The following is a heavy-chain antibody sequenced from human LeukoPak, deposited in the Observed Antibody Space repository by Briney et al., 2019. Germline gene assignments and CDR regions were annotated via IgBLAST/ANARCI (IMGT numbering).Heavy chain of an antibody. D-gene: IGHD6-19*01. CDR3: AREGGSSGWYDAFHI. CDR2: ISTSSSYI. CDR1: GFTFDDYA. J-gene: IGHJ3*02. Sequence: GGSLRLSCAASGFTFDDYAMHWVRQAPGKGLEWVSFISTSSSYIYYADSVKGRFTISRDDAKNSLYLQMNSLRAEDTAVHYCAREGGSSGWYDAFHIWGQGTMVTVSS. V-gene: IGHV3-21*01.